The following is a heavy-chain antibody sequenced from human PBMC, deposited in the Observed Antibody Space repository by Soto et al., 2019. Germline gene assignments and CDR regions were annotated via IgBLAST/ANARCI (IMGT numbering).Heavy chain of an antibody. D-gene: IGHD1-20*01. Sequence: PSETLSLTCSVSGAALNSGNYYWSWIRQVPGKGLEWIGHIYVTGAVDYNPSLRDRITISQDASERQFSLNLRLVTAADTAVYYSARLRIDTNNYKWFDTWGQGTLVTVSS. CDR1: GAALNSGNYY. V-gene: IGHV4-31*03. CDR3: ARLRIDTNNYKWFDT. J-gene: IGHJ5*02. CDR2: IYVTGAV.